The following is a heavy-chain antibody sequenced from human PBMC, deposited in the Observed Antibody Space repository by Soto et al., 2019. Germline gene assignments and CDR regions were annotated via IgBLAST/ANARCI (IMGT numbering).Heavy chain of an antibody. V-gene: IGHV6-1*01. Sequence: SQTLSLTCAVSGDSVSSDSAAWNWIRQSPSRGLEWLGRTYYRSKWYSYYAGSVKSRITINADTSKNQFSLHLSSVTPQDTAVYYCARGPSPLAYWGRGTVVTVSS. CDR3: ARGPSPLAY. J-gene: IGHJ4*02. CDR1: GDSVSSDSAA. CDR2: TYYRSKWYS. D-gene: IGHD6-6*01.